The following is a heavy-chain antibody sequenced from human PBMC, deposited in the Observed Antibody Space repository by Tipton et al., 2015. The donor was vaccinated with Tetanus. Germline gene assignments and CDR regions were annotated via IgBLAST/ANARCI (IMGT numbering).Heavy chain of an antibody. V-gene: IGHV4-39*01. CDR1: GGSISSSSYY. CDR2: IYYSGST. D-gene: IGHD6-6*01. CDR3: ARHVEQLVPYYYYYMDV. J-gene: IGHJ6*03. Sequence: TLSLTCTVSGGSISSSSYYWGWIRQPPGKGLEWIGSIYYSGSTYYNPSLKSRLTISLDTSKNQFSLKLSSVTAADTAVYYCARHVEQLVPYYYYYMDVWGEGTTVTVSS.